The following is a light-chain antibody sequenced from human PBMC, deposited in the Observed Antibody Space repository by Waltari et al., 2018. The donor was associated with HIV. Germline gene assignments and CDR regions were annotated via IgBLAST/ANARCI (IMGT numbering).Light chain of an antibody. J-gene: IGLJ2*01. CDR2: EVS. Sequence: QSALTQPASVSGSPGQSITMSCTGTTSDIGGHNFVSWYQQHPGKAPKVIIYEVSNRPSGVSTRFSGSKSGNTASLTISGLQAEDEADYYCSSYSTATNVAFGGGTKLTVL. CDR1: TSDIGGHNF. V-gene: IGLV2-14*01. CDR3: SSYSTATNVA.